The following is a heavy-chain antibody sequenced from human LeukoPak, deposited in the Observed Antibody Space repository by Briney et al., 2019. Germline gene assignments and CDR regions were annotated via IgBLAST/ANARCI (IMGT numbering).Heavy chain of an antibody. J-gene: IGHJ6*03. Sequence: SETLSLTCAVYGGSFSGYYWSWIRQPPGKGLEWIGEINHSGSTNYNPSLKSRVTISVDTSKNQFSLKLSSVAAADTAVYYCARKVGITIFGQRPLYYYYYMDVWGKGTTVTVSS. V-gene: IGHV4-34*01. CDR2: INHSGST. CDR1: GGSFSGYY. CDR3: ARKVGITIFGQRPLYYYYYMDV. D-gene: IGHD3-3*01.